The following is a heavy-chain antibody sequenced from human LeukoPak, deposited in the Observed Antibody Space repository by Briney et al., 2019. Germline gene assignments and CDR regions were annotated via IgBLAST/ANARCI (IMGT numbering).Heavy chain of an antibody. CDR2: IDPNSGDT. CDR3: TREGVAPTTDGSGRILGGWLDP. V-gene: IGHV1-2*02. D-gene: IGHD3-10*01. J-gene: IGHJ5*02. Sequence: ASVKVSCKPSGGYLMHWVRQAPGQGLEWMGWIDPNSGDTTYAQKFQGRVTLTRDTSISTVFLELSRLRSADTAVYYCTREGVAPTTDGSGRILGGWLDPWGQGTLVTVSS. CDR1: GGYL.